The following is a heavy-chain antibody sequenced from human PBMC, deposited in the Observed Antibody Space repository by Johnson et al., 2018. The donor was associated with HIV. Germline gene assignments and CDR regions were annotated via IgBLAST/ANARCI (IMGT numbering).Heavy chain of an antibody. CDR1: GFTFRSYD. CDR2: IGTAGDT. Sequence: VQLVESGGGLVQPGGSLRLSCAASGFTFRSYDMHWVRQATGKGLEWVSGIGTAGDTYYPGSVKGRFTISRENAKNSLYLQMNSLGVGDTAVYYCARVGYCSGGSCFSGAFDIWGQGTMVTVSS. V-gene: IGHV3-13*01. J-gene: IGHJ3*02. CDR3: ARVGYCSGGSCFSGAFDI. D-gene: IGHD2-15*01.